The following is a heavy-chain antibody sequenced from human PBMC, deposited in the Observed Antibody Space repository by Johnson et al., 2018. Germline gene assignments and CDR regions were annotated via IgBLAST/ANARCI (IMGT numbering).Heavy chain of an antibody. V-gene: IGHV3-30-3*01. D-gene: IGHD3-22*01. CDR3: ARDPDYYDSNYAFDI. Sequence: QVQLVQSGGGVVQPGRSLRLSCAASGFTFSSYAMHWVRQAPGKGLEWVAVISYDGSNKYYADSVKGGFTISRDNSKNRLYLQMNSLRAEETAVYYCARDPDYYDSNYAFDIWGQGTMVTVSS. J-gene: IGHJ3*02. CDR1: GFTFSSYA. CDR2: ISYDGSNK.